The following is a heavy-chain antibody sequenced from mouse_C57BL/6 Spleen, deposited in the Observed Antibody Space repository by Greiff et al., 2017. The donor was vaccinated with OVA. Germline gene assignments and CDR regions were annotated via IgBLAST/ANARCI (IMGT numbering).Heavy chain of an antibody. J-gene: IGHJ3*01. Sequence: EVHLVESGGGLVKPGGSLKLSCAASGFTFSSYAMSWVRQTPEKRLEWVATISDGGSYSYYPDNVKGRFTISRDNAKYNLYLQMSHLKSEDTAMYYCAREGSWFAYWGQGTLVTVSA. CDR3: AREGSWFAY. CDR2: ISDGGSYS. CDR1: GFTFSSYA. V-gene: IGHV5-4*01.